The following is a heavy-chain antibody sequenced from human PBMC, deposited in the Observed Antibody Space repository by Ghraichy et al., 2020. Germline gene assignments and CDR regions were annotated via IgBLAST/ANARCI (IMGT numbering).Heavy chain of an antibody. CDR2: INPNSGGT. D-gene: IGHD6-13*01. Sequence: ASVKVSCKASGYTFTGYYMHWVRQAPGQGLEWMGRINPNSGGTNYAQKFQGRVTMTRDTSISTAYMVLSRLRSDDTVVYYCARGGSLYSSSLFDWFDPWGQGTLVTVSS. V-gene: IGHV1-2*05. CDR1: GYTFTGYY. J-gene: IGHJ5*02. CDR3: ARGGSLYSSSLFDWFDP.